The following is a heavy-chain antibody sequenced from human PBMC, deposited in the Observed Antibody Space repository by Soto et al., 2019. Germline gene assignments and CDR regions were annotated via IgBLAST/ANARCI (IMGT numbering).Heavy chain of an antibody. J-gene: IGHJ4*02. Sequence: SETLSLTCTASGGSISSYYWSGIRQPPGQRLAWFGYIYYSGSTNYNPSLKSRVTISVDTSKNQFSLKLSSVTAADTAVYYCARDSDYYDSDPKFGYWGQRTLVTVSS. CDR1: GGSISSYY. D-gene: IGHD3-22*01. V-gene: IGHV4-59*01. CDR2: IYYSGST. CDR3: ARDSDYYDSDPKFGY.